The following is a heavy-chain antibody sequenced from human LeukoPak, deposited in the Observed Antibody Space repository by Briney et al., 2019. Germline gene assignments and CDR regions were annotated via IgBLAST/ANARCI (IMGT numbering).Heavy chain of an antibody. J-gene: IGHJ6*02. CDR3: ARSGGGSGWYPYYYGMDV. D-gene: IGHD6-19*01. V-gene: IGHV3-48*02. CDR1: GFTFSSYS. Sequence: GGSLRLSCAASGFTFSSYSMNWVRQAPGKGLEWVSYISSSSSTIYYADSVKGRFTISRDNAKNSLYLQMNSLGDEDTAVYYCARSGGGSGWYPYYYGMDVWGQGTTVTVSS. CDR2: ISSSSSTI.